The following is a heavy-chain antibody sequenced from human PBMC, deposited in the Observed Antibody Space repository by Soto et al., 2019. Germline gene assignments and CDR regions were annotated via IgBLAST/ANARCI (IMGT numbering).Heavy chain of an antibody. D-gene: IGHD4-17*01. CDR3: TRGYGNYTFDY. J-gene: IGHJ4*02. Sequence: PGGSLRLSCTASGFTFGDYAMSWVRQAPRKGLEWVGFIRRKADGRTTEYAASVKGRFTISRDDSKSIAYLQMNSLKTEDTAVNYCTRGYGNYTFDYWGQGTLVTVSS. CDR2: IRRKADGRTT. CDR1: GFTFGDYA. V-gene: IGHV3-49*04.